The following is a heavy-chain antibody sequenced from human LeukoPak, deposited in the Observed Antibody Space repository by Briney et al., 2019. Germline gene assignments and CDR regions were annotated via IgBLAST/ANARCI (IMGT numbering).Heavy chain of an antibody. CDR3: AKVRDGSGDYEWFRYYYYGMDV. Sequence: GGSLRLSCAASGFTFSSYAMSWVRQAPGKGLEWVSAISGGGGSTYYADSVKGRFTISRDNSKNTLYLQMNSLRAEDTAVYYCAKVRDGSGDYEWFRYYYYGMDVWGQGTTVTVSS. V-gene: IGHV3-23*01. CDR2: ISGGGGST. CDR1: GFTFSSYA. J-gene: IGHJ6*02. D-gene: IGHD4-17*01.